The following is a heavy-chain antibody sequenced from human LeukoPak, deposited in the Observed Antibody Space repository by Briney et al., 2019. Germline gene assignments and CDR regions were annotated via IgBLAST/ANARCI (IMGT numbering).Heavy chain of an antibody. CDR2: ISSSSSYI. CDR3: ARSTQSGYDSDY. D-gene: IGHD5-12*01. V-gene: IGHV3-21*01. Sequence: GGSLRLSCAASGFTFSDYNMRWIRQAPGKGLEWVSSISSSSSYIYYADSVKGRFTISRDNAKNSLYLQMNSLRAEDTAVYYCARSTQSGYDSDYWGQGTLVTVSS. CDR1: GFTFSDYN. J-gene: IGHJ4*02.